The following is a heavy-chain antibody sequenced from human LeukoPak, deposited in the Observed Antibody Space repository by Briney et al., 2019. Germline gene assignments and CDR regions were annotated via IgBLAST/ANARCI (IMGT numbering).Heavy chain of an antibody. CDR1: GFTFSIYW. Sequence: GGSLRLSCAASGFTFSIYWMSWVRQAPGKGLEWVANINQHGSEKYYVDSVKGRFTISRDNAKNSLYLQMNSLRAEDTAVYYCARARYSYGYWAYFDYWGQGTLVTVSS. J-gene: IGHJ4*02. D-gene: IGHD5-18*01. CDR2: INQHGSEK. CDR3: ARARYSYGYWAYFDY. V-gene: IGHV3-7*01.